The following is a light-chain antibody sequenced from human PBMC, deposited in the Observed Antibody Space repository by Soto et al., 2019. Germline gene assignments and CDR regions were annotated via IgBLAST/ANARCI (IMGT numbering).Light chain of an antibody. V-gene: IGKV1-39*01. CDR3: QQGYSFPRT. CDR1: QSIGSF. Sequence: DIQMTQSPSSLSASVGDRVTITCRASQSIGSFLNWYHQEPGKAPKLLIYGVSSLQGGVPSRFSGSGSGTDFTLTISSLQPEDFETYYCQQGYSFPRTLGQGTKVDIK. J-gene: IGKJ1*01. CDR2: GVS.